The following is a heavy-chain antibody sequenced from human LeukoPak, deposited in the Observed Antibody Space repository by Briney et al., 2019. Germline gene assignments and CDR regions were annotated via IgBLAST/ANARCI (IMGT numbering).Heavy chain of an antibody. CDR3: ARGSWELPDYYYYYGMDV. V-gene: IGHV1-8*01. Sequence: ASVKVSCKASGYTFTSYDINWVRQATGQGLEWMGWMNPNSGNTGYAQKFQGRVTMTRNTSISTAYMELSSLRSEDTAVYYCARGSWELPDYYYYYGMDVWGQGTTVTVSS. CDR2: MNPNSGNT. CDR1: GYTFTSYD. J-gene: IGHJ6*02. D-gene: IGHD1-26*01.